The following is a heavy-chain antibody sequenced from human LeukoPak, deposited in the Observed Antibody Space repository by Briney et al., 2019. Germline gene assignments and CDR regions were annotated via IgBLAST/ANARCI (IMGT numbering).Heavy chain of an antibody. CDR3: ATANPSLGYSYGQFDY. J-gene: IGHJ4*02. D-gene: IGHD5-18*01. CDR2: FDPEDGET. Sequence: ASVKVSCKVSGYTLTELSVHWVRQAPGKGLEWMGGFDPEDGETIYAQKFQGRVTMTEDTSTDTAYMELSSLRSEDTAVYYCATANPSLGYSYGQFDYWGQGTLVTVSS. CDR1: GYTLTELS. V-gene: IGHV1-24*01.